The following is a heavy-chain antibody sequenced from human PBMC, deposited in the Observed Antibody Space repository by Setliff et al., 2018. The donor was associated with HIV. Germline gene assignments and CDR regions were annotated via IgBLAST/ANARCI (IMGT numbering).Heavy chain of an antibody. J-gene: IGHJ4*02. V-gene: IGHV3-48*04. CDR1: GFNFRSYG. Sequence: GGSLRLSCAASGFNFRSYGMTWVRQAPGKGLDWVAHIGSSNHGIHYTASVQGRFTVSRDNANNLLFLQMNSLRAEDTAVYYCANMQWASNAWYSFDYWGQGALVTVSS. CDR2: IGSSNHGI. CDR3: ANMQWASNAWYSFDY. D-gene: IGHD6-19*01.